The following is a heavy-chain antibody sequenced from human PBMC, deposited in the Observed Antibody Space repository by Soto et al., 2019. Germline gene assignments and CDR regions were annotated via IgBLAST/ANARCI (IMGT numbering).Heavy chain of an antibody. CDR3: ARDGLLFSGPYRPSRFDY. D-gene: IGHD3-16*02. V-gene: IGHV3-7*03. Sequence: DVQLVESGGGWVQPGRSLRLSCAASGFKFSDYWMSWVRQAPGKGLEWAGNIKHDTSEAHYADSVKGRFTITRDNIKNFLFLQMRDLRADDTASYYCARDGLLFSGPYRPSRFDYWGLGALVTVSS. CDR2: IKHDTSEA. CDR1: GFKFSDYW. J-gene: IGHJ4*02.